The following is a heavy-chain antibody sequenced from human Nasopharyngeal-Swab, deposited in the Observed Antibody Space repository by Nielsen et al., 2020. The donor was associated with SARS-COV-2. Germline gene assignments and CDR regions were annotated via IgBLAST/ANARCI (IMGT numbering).Heavy chain of an antibody. V-gene: IGHV1-8*01. J-gene: IGHJ6*02. CDR3: ARDKSMIVVVITTHPYGMDV. Sequence: WVRQAPGQGLEWMGWMNPNSGNTGYAQKFQGRVTMTRDTSTSTVYMELSSLRSEDTAVYYCARDKSMIVVVITTHPYGMDVWGQGTTVTVSS. CDR2: MNPNSGNT. D-gene: IGHD3-22*01.